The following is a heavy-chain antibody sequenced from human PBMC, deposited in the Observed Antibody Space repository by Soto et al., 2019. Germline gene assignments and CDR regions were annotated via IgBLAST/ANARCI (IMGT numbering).Heavy chain of an antibody. V-gene: IGHV4-30-4*01. J-gene: IGHJ4*02. CDR3: ARRTRKIAAAGFDY. CDR1: GGSISSGDYY. CDR2: IYYSGST. D-gene: IGHD6-13*01. Sequence: SETLSLTCTVSGGSISSGDYYWSWIRQPPGKGLEWIGYIYYSGSTYYNPSLKSRVTISVDTSKNQFSLKLSSVTAADTAVYYCARRTRKIAAAGFDYWGQGTLVTVSS.